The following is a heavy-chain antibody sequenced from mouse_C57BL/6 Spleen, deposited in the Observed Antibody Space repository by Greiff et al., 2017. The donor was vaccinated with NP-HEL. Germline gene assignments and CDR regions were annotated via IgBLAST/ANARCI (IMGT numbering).Heavy chain of an antibody. D-gene: IGHD1-1*01. V-gene: IGHV2-9-1*01. CDR3: ARNLDYYYGSSWFAY. CDR1: GFSLTSYA. J-gene: IGHJ3*01. Sequence: VQLKESGPGLVAPSQSLSITCTVSGFSLTSYAISWVRQPPGKGLEWLGVIWTGGGTNYNSALKSRLSISKDNSKSQVFLKMNSLQTDDTARYYCARNLDYYYGSSWFAYWGQGTLVTVSA. CDR2: IWTGGGT.